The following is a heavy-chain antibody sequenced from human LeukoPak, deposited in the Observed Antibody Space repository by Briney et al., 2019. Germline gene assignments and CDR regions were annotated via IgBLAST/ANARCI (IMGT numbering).Heavy chain of an antibody. D-gene: IGHD2-15*01. CDR2: INHSGST. V-gene: IGHV4-34*01. CDR3: ASDCSGGSCYSAYFDY. CDR1: GGSFSGYY. J-gene: IGHJ4*02. Sequence: KPSETLFLTCAVYGGSFSGYYWSWIRQPPGKGLEWIGEINHSGSTNYNPSLKSRVTISVDTSKNQFSLKLSSVTAADTAVYYCASDCSGGSCYSAYFDYWGQGTLVTVSS.